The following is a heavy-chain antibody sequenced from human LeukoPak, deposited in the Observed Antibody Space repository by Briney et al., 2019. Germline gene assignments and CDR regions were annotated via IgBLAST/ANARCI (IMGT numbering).Heavy chain of an antibody. V-gene: IGHV4-4*07. D-gene: IGHD3-22*01. Sequence: SETLSLTCTVSGGSISSYYWSWLRQPAGKGLEWIGRIYTSGSINYNPSLKSRVTMSLDTSMNQFSLKLSSVTAADTAVYYCASASSGYYYPPYFDYWGQGTLVTVSS. CDR1: GGSISSYY. CDR3: ASASSGYYYPPYFDY. CDR2: IYTSGSI. J-gene: IGHJ4*02.